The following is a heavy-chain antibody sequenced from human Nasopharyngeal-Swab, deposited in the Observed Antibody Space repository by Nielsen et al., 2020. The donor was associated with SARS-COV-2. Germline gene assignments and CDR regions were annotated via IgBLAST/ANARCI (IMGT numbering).Heavy chain of an antibody. CDR2: ISGSGGST. CDR1: GFTFSSYA. V-gene: IGHV3-23*01. D-gene: IGHD3-22*01. J-gene: IGHJ1*01. CDR3: ARDSSGYYGYFQH. Sequence: GESLKISCAASGFTFSSYAMSWVRQAPGKGLEWVSAISGSGGSTYYADSVKGRFTISRDNSKNTLYLQMNSLRAEDTAVYYCARDSSGYYGYFQHWGQGTLVTVSS.